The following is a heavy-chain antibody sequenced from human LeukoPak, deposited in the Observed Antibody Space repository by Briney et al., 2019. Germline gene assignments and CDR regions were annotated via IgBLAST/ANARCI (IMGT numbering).Heavy chain of an antibody. CDR1: GFTFSSYS. J-gene: IGHJ4*02. CDR3: ARDIPRGSTHLDY. V-gene: IGHV3-21*01. D-gene: IGHD1-26*01. CDR2: ISSSSSYI. Sequence: GGSLRLSCAASGFTFSSYSMNWVRQAPGKGLGWVSSISSSSSYIYYADSVKGRFTISRDNAKNSLYLQMNVLRVEDTAVYYCARDIPRGSTHLDYWGQGTLVTVSA.